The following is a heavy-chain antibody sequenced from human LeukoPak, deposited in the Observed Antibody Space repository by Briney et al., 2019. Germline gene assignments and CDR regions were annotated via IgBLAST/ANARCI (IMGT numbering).Heavy chain of an antibody. D-gene: IGHD1-26*01. CDR2: ISSSSSYI. CDR3: ARSGIVGAISAFDI. J-gene: IGHJ3*02. CDR1: GFTFSSYG. Sequence: PGGSLRLSCAASGFTFSSYGMNWVRQAPGKGLEWVSSISSSSSYIYYADSVKGRFTISRDNAKNSLYLQMNSLRAEDTAVYYCARSGIVGAISAFDIWGQGTMVTVSS. V-gene: IGHV3-21*01.